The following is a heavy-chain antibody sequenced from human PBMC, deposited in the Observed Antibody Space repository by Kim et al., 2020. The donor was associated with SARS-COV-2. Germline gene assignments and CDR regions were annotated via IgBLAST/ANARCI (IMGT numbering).Heavy chain of an antibody. CDR1: GYSFTSYW. J-gene: IGHJ4*02. CDR2: IYPGDSDT. D-gene: IGHD5-18*01. V-gene: IGHV5-51*01. CDR3: ARHNVDTAMVPGIDY. Sequence: GESLKISCKGSGYSFTSYWIGWVRQMPGKGLEWMGIIYPGDSDTRYSPSFQGQVTISADKSISTAYLQWSSLKASDTAMYYCARHNVDTAMVPGIDYWGQGTLVTVSS.